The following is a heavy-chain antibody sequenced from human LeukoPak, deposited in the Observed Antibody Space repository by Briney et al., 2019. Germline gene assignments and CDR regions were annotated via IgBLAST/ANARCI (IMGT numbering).Heavy chain of an antibody. D-gene: IGHD3-3*01. CDR2: INPNSGGT. CDR1: GHTFTGYY. CDR3: AREKKTEWTTGAFDM. V-gene: IGHV1-2*04. Sequence: ASVKVSCKASGHTFTGYYMHWERQAPGQGLEWMGWINPNSGGTNYAQKFQGWVTMTRDTSISTAYMELSRLRSDDTAVYYCAREKKTEWTTGAFDMWGQGTMVIVSS. J-gene: IGHJ3*02.